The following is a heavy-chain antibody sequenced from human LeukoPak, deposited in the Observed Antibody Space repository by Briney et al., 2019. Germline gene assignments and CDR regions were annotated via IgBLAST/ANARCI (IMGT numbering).Heavy chain of an antibody. CDR1: GGSFSGYY. CDR3: ARGARRKMATID. J-gene: IGHJ4*02. Sequence: SETLSLTCAVYGGSFSGYYWSWIRQPPGKGLEWIGEINHSGSTNYNPSLKSRVTISVDTSKNQFSLKLSSVTAADTAVYYCARGARRKMATIDWGQGTLVTVSS. CDR2: INHSGST. V-gene: IGHV4-34*01. D-gene: IGHD5-24*01.